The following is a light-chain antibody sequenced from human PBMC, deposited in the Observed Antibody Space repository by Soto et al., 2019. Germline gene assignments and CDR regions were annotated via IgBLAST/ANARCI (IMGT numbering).Light chain of an antibody. J-gene: IGLJ2*01. CDR1: SSDVGGYNY. Sequence: QSALTQPASVSGSPGQSITISCTGTSSDVGGYNYVSWYQQHPGKAPKLIIYDVSNRPSGVSNRCSGSKSGNTASLTISGLQAEDEADDYCSSYTSNKTLVAFGGGTKLTVL. V-gene: IGLV2-14*01. CDR3: SSYTSNKTLVA. CDR2: DVS.